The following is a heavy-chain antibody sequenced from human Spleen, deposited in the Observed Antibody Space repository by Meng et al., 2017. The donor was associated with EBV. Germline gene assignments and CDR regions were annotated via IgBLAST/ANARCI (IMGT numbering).Heavy chain of an antibody. Sequence: QVQRVQSGAEVEKPGDSVTVSCKASGYTFIHYGINWVRQAPGQGLEWMGWVSPYNGYTSYAQNLKGRVTMTTDTSTNTAYMTLRSLRSDDTAVYYCARDRSEMAGSWGGYWGQGSLVTVSS. CDR3: ARDRSEMAGSWGGY. CDR2: VSPYNGYT. CDR1: GYTFIHYG. J-gene: IGHJ4*01. V-gene: IGHV1-18*01. D-gene: IGHD5-24*01.